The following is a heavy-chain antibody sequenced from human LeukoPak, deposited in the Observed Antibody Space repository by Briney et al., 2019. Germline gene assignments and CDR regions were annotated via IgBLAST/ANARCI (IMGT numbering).Heavy chain of an antibody. D-gene: IGHD2-15*01. J-gene: IGHJ4*02. V-gene: IGHV3-30*02. Sequence: GGSLRLSCAASGFTFSSYGMHWVRQAPGKGLEWVAFIRYDGSNKYYADSVKGRSTISRDNSKNTLYLQMNSLRAEDTAVYYCAKDLGSGWYLDYWGQGTLVTVSS. CDR3: AKDLGSGWYLDY. CDR1: GFTFSSYG. CDR2: IRYDGSNK.